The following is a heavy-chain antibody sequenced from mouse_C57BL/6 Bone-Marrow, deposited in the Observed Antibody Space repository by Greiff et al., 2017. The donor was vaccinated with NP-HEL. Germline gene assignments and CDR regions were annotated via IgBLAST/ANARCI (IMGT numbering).Heavy chain of an antibody. CDR2: IYWDDDK. Sequence: QVTLKESGPGILQSSQTLSLTCSFSGFSLSTSGMGVSWIRQPSGKGLEWLAHIYWDDDKRYNPSLKSRLTISKDTSRNQVFLKITSVDTADTATYYCARGEGPYYGSSYWYFDVWGTGTTVTVSS. V-gene: IGHV8-12*01. D-gene: IGHD1-1*01. CDR3: ARGEGPYYGSSYWYFDV. CDR1: GFSLSTSGMG. J-gene: IGHJ1*03.